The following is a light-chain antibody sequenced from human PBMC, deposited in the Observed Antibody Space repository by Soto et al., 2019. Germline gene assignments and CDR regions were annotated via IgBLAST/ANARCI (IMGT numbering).Light chain of an antibody. J-gene: IGLJ2*01. CDR2: EVS. CDR3: SSYAGSNIL. Sequence: QSALTQPPSASGSPGQSVTISCTGTSSDVGSYNYVSWYQQHPGKAPKLMIYEVSKRPSGVPDRFSGSKSGNTASLTVSGLQAEEEADYYCSSYAGSNILFGGGTKLTVL. CDR1: SSDVGSYNY. V-gene: IGLV2-8*01.